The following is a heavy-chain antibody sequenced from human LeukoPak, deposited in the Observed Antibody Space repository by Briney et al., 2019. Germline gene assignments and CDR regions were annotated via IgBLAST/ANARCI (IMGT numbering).Heavy chain of an antibody. V-gene: IGHV4-59*01. CDR3: ARAPPYYYDSRGYHYERGNYFYGMDV. J-gene: IGHJ6*02. CDR2: IYYSGST. CDR1: GGSISSYY. Sequence: TASETLSLTCTVSGGSISSYYWSWIRQPPGKGLEWIGYIYYSGSTNYNPSLKSRVTISVDTSKNQFSLKLSSVTAADTAVYYCARAPPYYYDSRGYHYERGNYFYGMDVWGRGTTVIVSS. D-gene: IGHD3-22*01.